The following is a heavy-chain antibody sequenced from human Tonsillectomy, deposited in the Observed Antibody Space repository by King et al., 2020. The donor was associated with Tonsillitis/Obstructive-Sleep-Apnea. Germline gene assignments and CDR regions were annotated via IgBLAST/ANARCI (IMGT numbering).Heavy chain of an antibody. D-gene: IGHD5-12*01. CDR3: ARDRRGGSVY. V-gene: IGHV3-7*04. J-gene: IGHJ4*02. Sequence: VQLVESGGALVQPGGSLRLSCAASGFTFSDYWMSWVRQAPGKGLEWVANINQNRREKNYIDSVKGRFIISRDNAKNSLYLQMNSLRAEDTAVYYCARDRRGGSVYWGQGTLVTVSS. CDR2: INQNRREK. CDR1: GFTFSDYW.